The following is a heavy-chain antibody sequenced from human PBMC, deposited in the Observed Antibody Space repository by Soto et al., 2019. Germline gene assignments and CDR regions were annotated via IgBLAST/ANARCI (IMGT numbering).Heavy chain of an antibody. Sequence: EVQLVESGGGLIQPGGSLRLSCAASGFSVSNNYMTWVRQAPGKGLEWVSIIYSGGSTYYSESVKGRNTISRDTSKNIVFLQENSLRAEDTAVYYCARATRDFGSFDSWGQGTLVTVSS. V-gene: IGHV3-53*01. D-gene: IGHD3-16*01. J-gene: IGHJ4*02. CDR1: GFSVSNNY. CDR2: IYSGGST. CDR3: ARATRDFGSFDS.